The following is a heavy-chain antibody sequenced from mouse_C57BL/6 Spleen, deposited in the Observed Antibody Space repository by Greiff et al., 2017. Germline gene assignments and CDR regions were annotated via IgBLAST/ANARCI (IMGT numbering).Heavy chain of an antibody. CDR3: ARDEGYYGSSPWFAY. CDR2: ISDGGSYT. J-gene: IGHJ3*01. D-gene: IGHD1-1*01. V-gene: IGHV5-4*01. Sequence: DVHLVESGGGLVKPGGSLKLSCAASGFTFSSYAMSWVRQTPEKRLEWVATISDGGSYTYYPDNVKGRFTISRDNAKNNLYLQMSHLKSEDTAMYYCARDEGYYGSSPWFAYWGQGTLVTVSA. CDR1: GFTFSSYA.